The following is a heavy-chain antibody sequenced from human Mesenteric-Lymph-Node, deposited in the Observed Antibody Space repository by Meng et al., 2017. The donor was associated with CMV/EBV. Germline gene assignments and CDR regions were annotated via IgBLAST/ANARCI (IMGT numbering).Heavy chain of an antibody. J-gene: IGHJ4*02. CDR1: GFTFGDYG. CDR2: INWNGGHT. V-gene: IGHV3-20*04. Sequence: GESLKISCAASGFTFGDYGMSWVRQAPGKGLEWVSTINWNGGHTDYADSVKGRFTISRDNSKNTLYLQMNSLRAEDTAVYYCARDAHDFWSGYAQYFDYWGQGTLVTVSS. D-gene: IGHD3-3*01. CDR3: ARDAHDFWSGYAQYFDY.